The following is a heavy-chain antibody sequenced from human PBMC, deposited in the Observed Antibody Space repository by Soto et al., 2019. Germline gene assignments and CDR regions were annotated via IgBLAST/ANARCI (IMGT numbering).Heavy chain of an antibody. D-gene: IGHD3-22*01. CDR1: GYTFTSYG. CDR2: ISPYDGNT. Sequence: GVSVKVSCKASGYTFTSYGVSWVRQAPRQGLEWMGIISPYDGNTNYAQKLQGRVTMTRDTSTSTVYMELSSLRSEDTAVYYCARQTNYYDSSGYYYGPFDYWGQGTLVTVSP. J-gene: IGHJ4*02. V-gene: IGHV1-18*01. CDR3: ARQTNYYDSSGYYYGPFDY.